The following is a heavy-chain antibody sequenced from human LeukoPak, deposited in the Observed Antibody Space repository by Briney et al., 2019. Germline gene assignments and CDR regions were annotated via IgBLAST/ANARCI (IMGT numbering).Heavy chain of an antibody. CDR3: ARVGPNAGNDAFDI. Sequence: GGSLRLSCAASGFTFSSYEMNWVRQAPGKGLEWVSYISSSGSTIYYADSVKGRFTISRDNAKNSLYLQMNSLRAEDTAVYYCARVGPNAGNDAFDIWGQGTMVTVSS. CDR1: GFTFSSYE. V-gene: IGHV3-48*03. CDR2: ISSSGSTI. J-gene: IGHJ3*02. D-gene: IGHD3-10*01.